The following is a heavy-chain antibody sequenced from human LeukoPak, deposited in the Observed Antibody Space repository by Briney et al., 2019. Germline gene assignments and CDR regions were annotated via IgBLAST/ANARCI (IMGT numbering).Heavy chain of an antibody. CDR2: INHSGST. Sequence: SETLSLTCAVYGGSFSGYYWSWIRQPPGKGLEWIGEINHSGSTNYNPSLKSRVTMSVDTSKNQFSLKLSSVTAADTAVYYCARGGRGYNYHYFDYWGQGTLVTVSS. CDR3: ARGGRGYNYHYFDY. CDR1: GGSFSGYY. V-gene: IGHV4-34*01. J-gene: IGHJ4*02. D-gene: IGHD5-24*01.